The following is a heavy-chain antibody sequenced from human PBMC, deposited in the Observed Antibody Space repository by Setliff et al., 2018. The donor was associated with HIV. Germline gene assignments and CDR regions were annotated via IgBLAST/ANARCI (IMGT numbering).Heavy chain of an antibody. J-gene: IGHJ4*02. CDR1: GFSFGSNW. Sequence: LRLSCAASGFSFGSNWMSWVRQAPGKGLEWVANIKQDGSDKYYVDSVKGRFIISRDNAKNSVYLQMNSLRAEDTAAYYCARIPYSDSFFDSWGQGTLVTVSS. D-gene: IGHD4-17*01. CDR2: IKQDGSDK. CDR3: ARIPYSDSFFDS. V-gene: IGHV3-7*03.